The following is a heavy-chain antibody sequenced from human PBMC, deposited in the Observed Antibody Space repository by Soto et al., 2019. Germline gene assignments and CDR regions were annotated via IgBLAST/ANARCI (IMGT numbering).Heavy chain of an antibody. J-gene: IGHJ5*01. CDR1: GGSISNYY. D-gene: IGHD6-19*01. V-gene: IGHV4-59*01. Sequence: PSETLSLTCTVSGGSISNYYWNWIRQPPGKGLEWIGYIYYNGATNYNPSLKSRVTISLDTSKNQFSLRLTSVTAADTAVYYCARGIAVTGPADSWGQGTLVTVSS. CDR2: IYYNGAT. CDR3: ARGIAVTGPADS.